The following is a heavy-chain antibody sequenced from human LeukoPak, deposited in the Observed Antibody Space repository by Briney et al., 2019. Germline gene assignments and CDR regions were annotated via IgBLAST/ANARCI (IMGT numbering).Heavy chain of an antibody. J-gene: IGHJ6*03. CDR2: INPSGGST. Sequence: ASVKVSCKASGYTFTSYYMHWVRQAPGQGLEWMGIINPSGGSTSYAQKFQGRVTMTRDMSTSTVYMELSSLRSEDTAVYYCARDYIPSYGSGSYSYYYYYMDVWGKGTTVTISS. CDR3: ARDYIPSYGSGSYSYYYYYMDV. D-gene: IGHD3-10*01. V-gene: IGHV1-46*01. CDR1: GYTFTSYY.